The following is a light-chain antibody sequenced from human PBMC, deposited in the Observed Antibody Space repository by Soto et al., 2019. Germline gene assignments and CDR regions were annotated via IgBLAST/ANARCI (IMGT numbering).Light chain of an antibody. J-gene: IGKJ3*01. CDR3: QQRSNWPSIFT. CDR1: QSVSSY. V-gene: IGKV3-11*01. CDR2: GAS. Sequence: EIVLTQSPATLSLSPGERATLSCRASQSVSSYLAWYQQKPGQAPRLLIYGASNRATGIPARFSGSGSGTDFTLTISSLEPEDFAVYYCQQRSNWPSIFTFGPGTKVDIK.